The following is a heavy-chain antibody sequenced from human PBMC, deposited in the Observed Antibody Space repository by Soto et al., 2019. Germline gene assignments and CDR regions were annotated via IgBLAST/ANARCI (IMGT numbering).Heavy chain of an antibody. Sequence: QVQLQQWGAGLLKPSETLSLTCAVYGASFRSYYWSWIRQPPGKGLEWIGEINHSGSTNYNPSLKSRVTISVDTSKNQFSLNLNSVTAADPAVYYCARTSRFDYWGQGTLVTVSS. CDR2: INHSGST. CDR1: GASFRSYY. D-gene: IGHD6-6*01. CDR3: ARTSRFDY. V-gene: IGHV4-34*01. J-gene: IGHJ4*02.